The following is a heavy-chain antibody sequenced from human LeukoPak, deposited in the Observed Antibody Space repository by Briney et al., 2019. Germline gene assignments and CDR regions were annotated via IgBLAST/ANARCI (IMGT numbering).Heavy chain of an antibody. CDR2: ISGSGGST. CDR3: AKDLGDYDFWSGYLPYDSSPFDY. V-gene: IGHV3-23*01. CDR1: GFTLSSYA. Sequence: GGSLRLSCAASGFTLSSYAMSWVRQAPGKGLEWVSAISGSGGSTYYADSVKGRFTISRDNSENTLYLQMNSLRAEDTAVYYCAKDLGDYDFWSGYLPYDSSPFDYWGQGTLVTVSS. D-gene: IGHD3-3*01. J-gene: IGHJ4*02.